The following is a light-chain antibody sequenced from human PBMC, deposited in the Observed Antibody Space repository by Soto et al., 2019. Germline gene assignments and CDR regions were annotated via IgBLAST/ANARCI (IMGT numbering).Light chain of an antibody. CDR2: EVS. CDR3: CSYAGSSTPYV. V-gene: IGLV2-23*02. CDR1: SSDVGSYNY. Sequence: QSVLPQPASVYGSPGQSITISCTGTSSDVGSYNYVSWYQQHPGKAPKLMIYEVSKRPSGVSNRFSGSKSGNTASLTISGLQAEDEADYYCCSYAGSSTPYVFGTGTKVTVL. J-gene: IGLJ1*01.